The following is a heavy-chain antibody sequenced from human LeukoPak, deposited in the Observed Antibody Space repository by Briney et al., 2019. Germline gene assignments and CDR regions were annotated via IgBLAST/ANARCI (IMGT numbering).Heavy chain of an antibody. J-gene: IGHJ6*04. D-gene: IGHD2-2*01. Sequence: GASVKVSCKASGYTFTSYAMNWVRQAPGQGLEWMGWINTNTGNPTYAQGFTGRFVFSLDTSVSTAYLQISSLKAEDTAVYYCARDSAAPQDIVVVPAATIMDVWGKGTTVTVSS. V-gene: IGHV7-4-1*02. CDR3: ARDSAAPQDIVVVPAATIMDV. CDR2: INTNTGNP. CDR1: GYTFTSYA.